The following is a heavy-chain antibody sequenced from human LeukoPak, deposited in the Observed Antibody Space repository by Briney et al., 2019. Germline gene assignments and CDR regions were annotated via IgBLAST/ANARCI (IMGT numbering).Heavy chain of an antibody. CDR2: GSVRGGT. CDR1: GGSLTGYY. J-gene: IGHJ5*02. Sequence: SETLSLTCAVYGGSLTGYYWSWIRQPPGKGLEWIGEGSVRGGTKYNPSLKGRVTIYADTSKNQYSLELTSVTAADTAVYYCAKNGQSGFSFDPWGQGTLVTVSS. D-gene: IGHD3-3*01. CDR3: AKNGQSGFSFDP. V-gene: IGHV4-34*01.